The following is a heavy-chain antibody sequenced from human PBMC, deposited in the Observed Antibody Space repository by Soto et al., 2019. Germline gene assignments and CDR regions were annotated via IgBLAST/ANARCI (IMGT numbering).Heavy chain of an antibody. J-gene: IGHJ4*02. CDR1: GFTFSTYA. CDR2: ISFDGSNK. CDR3: ARDYYDILTAYLXGPXXY. Sequence: QVQLVESGGGVVQPGRSLRLSCAASGFTFSTYAMHWVRQAPGKGLEWVAVISFDGSNKYYADSVKGRFTISRDNSKNTLXXXXXXXXXXXXXXYYCARDYYDILTAYLXGPXXYWGQGTLV. D-gene: IGHD3-9*01. V-gene: IGHV3-30-3*01.